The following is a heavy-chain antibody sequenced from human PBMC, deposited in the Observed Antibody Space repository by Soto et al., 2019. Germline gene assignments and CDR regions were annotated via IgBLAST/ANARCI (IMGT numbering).Heavy chain of an antibody. CDR2: LYSGGST. CDR3: ARLDHGESVYFDY. V-gene: IGHV3-53*01. CDR1: GFTVSDNY. J-gene: IGHJ4*02. Sequence: GGSLRLSCAASGFTVSDNYMTWVRQAPGKGLEWVSTLYSGGSTYYADSVKGRFTISRDTSKNTLFLQMYSLRAEDTAMYYCARLDHGESVYFDYWGQGTLVTVSS.